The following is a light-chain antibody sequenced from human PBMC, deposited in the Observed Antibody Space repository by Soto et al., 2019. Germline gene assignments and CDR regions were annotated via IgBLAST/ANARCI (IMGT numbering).Light chain of an antibody. CDR1: SSDVGSYNL. J-gene: IGLJ1*01. CDR2: EVS. Sequence: QSVLTQPASVSGSPGQSITISCTGTSSDVGSYNLVSWYQQHPGKVPKLMIFEVSKRPSGVSNRFSGSKSGDTASLTISELQAVYESVYSCSSSAGSSTFFVFGPGTKLPVL. V-gene: IGLV2-23*02. CDR3: SSSAGSSTFFV.